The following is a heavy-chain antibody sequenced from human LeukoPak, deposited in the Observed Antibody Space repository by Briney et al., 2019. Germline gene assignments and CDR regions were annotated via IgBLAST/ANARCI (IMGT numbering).Heavy chain of an antibody. CDR3: AREMSIGYCSGGSCYGFDY. D-gene: IGHD2-15*01. J-gene: IGHJ4*02. CDR1: GYTFTSYG. V-gene: IGHV1-8*01. CDR2: MNPNSGNT. Sequence: ASVKVSCKASGYTFTSYGINWVRQATGQGLEWMGWMNPNSGNTGYAQKFQGRVTMTRNTSISTAYMELSSLRSEDTAMYYCAREMSIGYCSGGSCYGFDYWGQGTLVTVSS.